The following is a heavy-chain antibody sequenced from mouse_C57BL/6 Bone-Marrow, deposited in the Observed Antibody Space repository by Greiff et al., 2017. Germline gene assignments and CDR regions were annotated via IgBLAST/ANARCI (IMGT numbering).Heavy chain of an antibody. Sequence: QVQLQQPGPELVKPGASVKISCKASGYAFSSSWMNWVKQRPGQGLEWIGRIYPGDGDTNYNQKFKSKATLTADKSSSTAYMQLSSLTSEDSAVYFCARSLLLLDDFDYWGQGTTLTVSS. D-gene: IGHD1-1*01. CDR1: GYAFSSSW. J-gene: IGHJ2*01. CDR3: ARSLLLLDDFDY. V-gene: IGHV1-82*01. CDR2: IYPGDGDT.